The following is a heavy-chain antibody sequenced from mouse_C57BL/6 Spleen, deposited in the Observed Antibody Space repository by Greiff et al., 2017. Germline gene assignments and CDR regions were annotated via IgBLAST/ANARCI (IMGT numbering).Heavy chain of an antibody. J-gene: IGHJ2*01. CDR3: ARLGYYGSSQYYFDY. CDR2: IDPSDSET. D-gene: IGHD1-1*01. Sequence: QVQLQQPGAELVRPGSSVKLSCKASGYTFTSYWMHWVKQMPIQGLEWIGNIDPSDSETHYNQKFKDKATLTVDKSSSTAYMQLSSLTSEDSAVYYCARLGYYGSSQYYFDYWGQGTTLTVSS. V-gene: IGHV1-52*01. CDR1: GYTFTSYW.